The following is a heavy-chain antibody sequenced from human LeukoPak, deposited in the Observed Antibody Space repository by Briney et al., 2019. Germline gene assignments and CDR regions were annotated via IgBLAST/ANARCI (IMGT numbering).Heavy chain of an antibody. CDR2: ISSSGSTI. CDR3: ARDLNYDFWSGYPRYLFDP. V-gene: IGHV3-11*04. Sequence: PGGSLRLSCAASGFTFSDYYMSWIRQAPGKGLEWVSYISSSGSTIYYADSVKGRFTISRDNAKNSLYLQMNSLRAEDTAVYYCARDLNYDFWSGYPRYLFDPWGQGTLVTVSS. CDR1: GFTFSDYY. D-gene: IGHD3-3*01. J-gene: IGHJ5*02.